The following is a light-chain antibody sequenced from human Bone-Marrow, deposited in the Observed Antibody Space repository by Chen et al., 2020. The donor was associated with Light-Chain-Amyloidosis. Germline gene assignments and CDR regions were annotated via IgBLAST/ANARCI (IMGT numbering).Light chain of an antibody. J-gene: IGLJ2*01. CDR1: DLPTKY. CDR2: RDT. V-gene: IGLV3-25*03. CDR3: QSADSSGTYEVI. Sequence: SYELTQPRSVSESPGQTARITCSGDDLPTKYAYWYQQKPGQAPGLVIHRDTERPSGISERFSGSSSGTTATLNISGVQAEDEAYYHCQSADSSGTYEVIFGGGTKLTVL.